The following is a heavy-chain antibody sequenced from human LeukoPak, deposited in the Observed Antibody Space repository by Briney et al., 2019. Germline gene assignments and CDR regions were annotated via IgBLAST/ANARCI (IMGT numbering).Heavy chain of an antibody. CDR1: GFTFSSYS. V-gene: IGHV3-21*01. CDR2: ISSSSSYI. Sequence: GESLRLSCAASGFTFSSYSMNWVRQAPGKGLEWVSSISSSSSYIYYADSVKGRFTISRDNAKNSLYLQMNSLRAEDTAVYYCARAISSGDFDYWGQGTLVTVSS. J-gene: IGHJ4*02. CDR3: ARAISSGDFDY. D-gene: IGHD6-19*01.